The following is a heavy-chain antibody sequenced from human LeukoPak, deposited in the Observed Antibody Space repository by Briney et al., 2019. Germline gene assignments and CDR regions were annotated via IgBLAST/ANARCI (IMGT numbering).Heavy chain of an antibody. D-gene: IGHD3-22*01. J-gene: IGHJ4*02. CDR1: GDSISGSSYY. CDR3: ARVGYYDSSGPPDY. V-gene: IGHV4-39*07. Sequence: SETLSLTCTVSGDSISGSSYYWGWIRQPPGKGLEWIGSTFYNGRTYYKPSLKSRVTISVDTSKNQFSLKLSSVTAADTAVYYCARVGYYDSSGPPDYWGQGTLVTVSS. CDR2: TFYNGRT.